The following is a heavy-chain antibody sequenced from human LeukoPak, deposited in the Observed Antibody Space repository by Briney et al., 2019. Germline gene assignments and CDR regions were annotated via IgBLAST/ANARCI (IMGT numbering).Heavy chain of an antibody. J-gene: IGHJ4*02. CDR3: SRDQTPYY. CDR2: IGGKTYVGTA. Sequence: SLSLSCTPSGFTLCDYAITSVRQAAGKRVEWVGFIGGKTYVGTAEYAASMKGRFIISGDYSKRIAHLQMNSPKTEATAVYCSRDQTPYYWGQGTLVTVSS. V-gene: IGHV3-49*04. CDR1: GFTLCDYA.